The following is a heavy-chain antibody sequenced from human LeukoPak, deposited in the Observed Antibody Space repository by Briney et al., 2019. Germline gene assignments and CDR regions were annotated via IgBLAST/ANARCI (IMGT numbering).Heavy chain of an antibody. CDR2: IYYSGST. Sequence: PSETLSLTCTVSGGSISSGDYYWSWIRQPPGKGLEWIGYIYYSGSTYYNPSLKSRVTISVDTSKNQFSLKLSSVTAADTAVYYCARARSMIVVVFDYWGQGTLVTVSS. D-gene: IGHD3-22*01. V-gene: IGHV4-30-4*01. CDR3: ARARSMIVVVFDY. J-gene: IGHJ4*02. CDR1: GGSISSGDYY.